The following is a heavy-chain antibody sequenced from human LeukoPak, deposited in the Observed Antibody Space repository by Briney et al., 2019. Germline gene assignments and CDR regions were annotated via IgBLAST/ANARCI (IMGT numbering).Heavy chain of an antibody. CDR2: INHSGST. Sequence: PSETLSLTCAVYGGSLSGYYWSWIRQPPGKGLEWIGEINHSGSTNYNPSLKSRVTISVDTSKSQLSLKLSSMTAADTAVYYCARQWLVSPLFDYWGQGTLVTVSS. CDR1: GGSLSGYY. CDR3: ARQWLVSPLFDY. D-gene: IGHD6-19*01. V-gene: IGHV4-34*01. J-gene: IGHJ4*02.